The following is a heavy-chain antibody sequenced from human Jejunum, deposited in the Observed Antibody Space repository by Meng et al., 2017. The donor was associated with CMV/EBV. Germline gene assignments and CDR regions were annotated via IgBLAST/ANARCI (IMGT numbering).Heavy chain of an antibody. CDR1: SSYY. Sequence: SSYYWGWIRQPPGKGLEWIGDMYYTGTTYDNPSLKTRVTMSLDTSKNQFSLKLSSVTAADTAVYYCARRGHYCGGDGECSLGFDYWGQGSLVTVSS. CDR3: ARRGHYCGGDGECSLGFDY. CDR2: MYYTGTT. J-gene: IGHJ4*02. V-gene: IGHV4-39*07. D-gene: IGHD2-21*01.